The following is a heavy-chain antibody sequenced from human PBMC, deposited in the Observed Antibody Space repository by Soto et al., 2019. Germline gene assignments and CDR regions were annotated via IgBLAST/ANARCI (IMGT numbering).Heavy chain of an antibody. J-gene: IGHJ4*02. Sequence: QVQLQQWGAGLLKPSETLSLTCAVYGGSFSGYYWSWIRQPPGKGLEWIGEINHRGSTNYNPSLKSRVTISVDTSKNQFSLKLSSVTAADTAVYYCARSLRIAAANYWGQGTLVTVSS. D-gene: IGHD6-13*01. V-gene: IGHV4-34*01. CDR2: INHRGST. CDR1: GGSFSGYY. CDR3: ARSLRIAAANY.